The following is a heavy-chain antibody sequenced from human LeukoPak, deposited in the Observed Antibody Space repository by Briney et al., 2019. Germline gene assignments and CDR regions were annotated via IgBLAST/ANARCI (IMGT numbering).Heavy chain of an antibody. CDR2: INDRGSST. Sequence: TSGTLSLTCAASGFTFRSHARSWVRQAQERGLEWGSVINDRGSSTNCAVSVKVRYTISRENSKNTLYRQMNSLRTEDTAVYYCAKGSGASWFDPWGQGTLVIVSS. CDR1: GFTFRSHA. D-gene: IGHD2-15*01. CDR3: AKGSGASWFDP. J-gene: IGHJ5*02. V-gene: IGHV3-23*01.